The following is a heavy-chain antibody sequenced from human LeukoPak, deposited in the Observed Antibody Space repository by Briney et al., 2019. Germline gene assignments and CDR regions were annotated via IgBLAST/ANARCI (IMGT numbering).Heavy chain of an antibody. D-gene: IGHD3-16*01. CDR1: GGSISSSSYY. CDR2: IYSSGDT. V-gene: IGHV4-39*01. Sequence: SETLSLTCTVSGGSISSSSYYWGWIRQPPGKGLEWIGSIYSSGDTYYNPSLRSRVTTSVDTSKNQFSLKLRSVTSADTAVYFCARRRSYGEEFDYWGQGTLVTVSS. J-gene: IGHJ4*02. CDR3: ARRRSYGEEFDY.